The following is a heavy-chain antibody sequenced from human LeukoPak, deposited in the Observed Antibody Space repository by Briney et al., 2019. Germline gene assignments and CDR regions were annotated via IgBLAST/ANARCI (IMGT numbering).Heavy chain of an antibody. CDR3: ATSYGDWPYYFDY. V-gene: IGHV3-30*03. CDR2: ISYDGSNK. D-gene: IGHD4-17*01. Sequence: PGGSLRLSCAASGFTFSSYGMHWVRQAPGKGLEWVAVISYDGSNKYYADSVKGRFTISRDNSKNTLYLQMNSLRAEDTAVYYCATSYGDWPYYFDYWGQGTLVTVSS. CDR1: GFTFSSYG. J-gene: IGHJ4*02.